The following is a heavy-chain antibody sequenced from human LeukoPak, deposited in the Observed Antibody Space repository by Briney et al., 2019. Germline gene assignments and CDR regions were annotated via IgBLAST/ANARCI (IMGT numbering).Heavy chain of an antibody. CDR1: GFTFSDYY. D-gene: IGHD2-21*01. V-gene: IGHV3-11*01. CDR3: ARGDAHYYYYGMDI. CDR2: ISSSGSTI. Sequence: GGSLRLPCAASGFTFSDYYMSWIRQAPGKGLEWVSYISSSGSTIYYADSVKGRFTISRDNAKNSLYLQMNSLRAEDTAVYYCARGDAHYYYYGMDIWGQGTTVTVSS. J-gene: IGHJ6*02.